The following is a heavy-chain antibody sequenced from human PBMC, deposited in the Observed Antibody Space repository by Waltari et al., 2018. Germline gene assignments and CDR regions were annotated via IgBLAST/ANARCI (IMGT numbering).Heavy chain of an antibody. CDR2: INPNSGGT. Sequence: QVQLVQSGAEVKKPGAPVKVSCRASGYTFTGYYMHWVRQDPGQGLEWMGRINPNSGGTNYAQKFQGRVTMTRDTSISTAYMELSRLRSDDTAVYYCALIDYGGNSGYYFDYWGQGTLVTVSS. CDR1: GYTFTGYY. J-gene: IGHJ4*02. CDR3: ALIDYGGNSGYYFDY. D-gene: IGHD4-17*01. V-gene: IGHV1-2*06.